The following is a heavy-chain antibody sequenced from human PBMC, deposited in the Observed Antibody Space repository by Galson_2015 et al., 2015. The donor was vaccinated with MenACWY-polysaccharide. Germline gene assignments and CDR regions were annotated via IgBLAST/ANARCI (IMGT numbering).Heavy chain of an antibody. J-gene: IGHJ6*02. Sequence: SLRLSCAVSGFIFSDYAIHWVRQAPGKGLEWLAVISYDRSNKYYLESVKGRFTISRDNSKDMVYLHMNSLRGEDTAVYFCAKDRPLRGLSVSYYGMDVWGRGTTVIVSS. V-gene: IGHV3-30*18. CDR3: AKDRPLRGLSVSYYGMDV. D-gene: IGHD3-10*01. CDR1: GFIFSDYA. CDR2: ISYDRSNK.